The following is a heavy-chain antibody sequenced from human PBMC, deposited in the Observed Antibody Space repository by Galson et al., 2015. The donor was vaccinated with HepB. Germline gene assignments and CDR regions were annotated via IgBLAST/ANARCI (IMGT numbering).Heavy chain of an antibody. Sequence: TLSLTCTVSGGSISSYYWSWIRQPPGKGLEWIGYIYYSGSTNYNPSLKSRVTISVDTSKNQFSLKLSSVTAADTAVYYCARGWGRFLEWLPIQHFDYWGQGTLVTVSS. J-gene: IGHJ4*02. D-gene: IGHD3-3*01. CDR3: ARGWGRFLEWLPIQHFDY. CDR1: GGSISSYY. V-gene: IGHV4-59*01. CDR2: IYYSGST.